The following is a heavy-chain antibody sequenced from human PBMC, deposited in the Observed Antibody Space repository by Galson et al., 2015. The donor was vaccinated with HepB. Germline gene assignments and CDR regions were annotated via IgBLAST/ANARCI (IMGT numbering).Heavy chain of an antibody. CDR3: ATDLAVAATNYGSDV. CDR2: ISHTGSDT. V-gene: IGHV3-30*03. D-gene: IGHD6-19*01. J-gene: IGHJ6*02. CDR1: GISFSDYA. Sequence: SLRLSCAASGISFSDYAMHWVRQAPGKGLEWVAAISHTGSDTSYADSVRGRFTISRDNFKNTVSLQMNSLRPDDTAVYYCATDLAVAATNYGSDVWGQGTTVTVSS.